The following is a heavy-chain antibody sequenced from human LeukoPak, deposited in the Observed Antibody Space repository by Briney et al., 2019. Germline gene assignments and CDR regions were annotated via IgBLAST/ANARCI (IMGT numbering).Heavy chain of an antibody. V-gene: IGHV4-30-2*01. CDR1: GGSISSGGYS. J-gene: IGHJ4*02. D-gene: IGHD3-3*01. CDR3: ARDQRSGYLID. CDR2: IYHGGST. Sequence: SETLSLTCAVSGGSISSGGYSWSWIRQPPGKGLEWIGYIYHGGSTNYNPSLKSRVTISVDTSKNQFSLKLSSVTAADTAVYYCARDQRSGYLIDWGQGTLVTVSS.